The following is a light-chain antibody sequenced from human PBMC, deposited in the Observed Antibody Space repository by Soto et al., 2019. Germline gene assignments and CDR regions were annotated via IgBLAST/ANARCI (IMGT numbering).Light chain of an antibody. V-gene: IGKV3-11*01. J-gene: IGKJ5*01. CDR1: QSISSY. Sequence: ETVLTQSPATLSLSPGERPTLSCRASQSISSYLAWYQQKPGQAPRLLIYDASNRATGIPARFSGSGSGTDFTLTIRRLEPEDFAVYYCQQRSNWPPITFGQGTRLEIK. CDR3: QQRSNWPPIT. CDR2: DAS.